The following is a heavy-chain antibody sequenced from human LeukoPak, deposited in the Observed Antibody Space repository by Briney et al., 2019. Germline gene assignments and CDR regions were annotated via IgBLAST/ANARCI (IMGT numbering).Heavy chain of an antibody. J-gene: IGHJ6*02. D-gene: IGHD3-3*01. V-gene: IGHV3-43*02. Sequence: GGSLRLSCVASGFSLGAYAMHWVRQARGKGPEWVSHINADGGRTYYADAVKGRFTISRDNSKDSQYLQMTGLRAEDSAVYYCATWAFYHDLDVWGRGTTVTVSS. CDR2: INADGGRT. CDR3: ATWAFYHDLDV. CDR1: GFSLGAYA.